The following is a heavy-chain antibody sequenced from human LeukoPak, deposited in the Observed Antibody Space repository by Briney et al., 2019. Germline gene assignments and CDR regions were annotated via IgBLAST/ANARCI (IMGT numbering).Heavy chain of an antibody. CDR2: INHNGNVN. CDR1: GFTFSSYW. CDR3: GRVYSSGWLNDY. V-gene: IGHV3-7*04. J-gene: IGHJ4*02. D-gene: IGHD6-19*01. Sequence: GGSLRLSCAASGFTFSSYWMNWARQAPGKGLEWVASINHNGNVNYYVDSVKGRFTISRDNAKSSLYLQMSNLRAEDTAVYYCGRVYSSGWLNDYWGQGTLVTVSS.